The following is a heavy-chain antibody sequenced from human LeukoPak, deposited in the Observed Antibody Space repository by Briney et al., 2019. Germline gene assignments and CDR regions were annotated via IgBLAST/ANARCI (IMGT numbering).Heavy chain of an antibody. CDR3: ARILGYCSSTSCYVGDYYYGMDV. CDR2: IYTSGST. J-gene: IGHJ6*02. Sequence: PSQTLSLTCTVSGGSISSGSYYWSWLRQPAGKGLEWLGRIYTSGSTNYNPSLKSRVTISVDTSKNQFSLKLSSVTAADTAVYYCARILGYCSSTSCYVGDYYYGMDVWGQGTTVTVSS. V-gene: IGHV4-61*02. D-gene: IGHD2-2*01. CDR1: GGSISSGSYY.